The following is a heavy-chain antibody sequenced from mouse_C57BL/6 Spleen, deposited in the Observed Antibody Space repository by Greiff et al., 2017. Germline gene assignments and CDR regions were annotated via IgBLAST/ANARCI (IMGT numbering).Heavy chain of an antibody. D-gene: IGHD2-3*01. J-gene: IGHJ1*03. Sequence: EVQLQQSGPELVKPGASVKISCKASGYTFTDYYMNWVKQSHGKSLEWIGDINPNNGGTSYNQKFKGKATLTVDKSSSTAYMELRSLTSEDSAVYYCARISDGTGLDVWGTGTTVTVSS. CDR2: INPNNGGT. CDR1: GYTFTDYY. V-gene: IGHV1-26*01. CDR3: ARISDGTGLDV.